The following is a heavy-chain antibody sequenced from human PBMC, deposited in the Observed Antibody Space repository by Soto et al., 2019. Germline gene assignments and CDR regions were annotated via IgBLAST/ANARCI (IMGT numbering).Heavy chain of an antibody. CDR1: GGSFSGYY. CDR2: INHSGST. Sequence: PSETLSLTCAVYGGSFSGYYWSWIRQPPGKGLEWIGEINHSGSTNYNPSLKSRVTISVDTSKNQFSLTLSAVTAADTAMYYCSTRAYDTNGYYRFDPWGQGTLVTVSS. CDR3: STRAYDTNGYYRFDP. D-gene: IGHD3-22*01. V-gene: IGHV4-34*01. J-gene: IGHJ5*01.